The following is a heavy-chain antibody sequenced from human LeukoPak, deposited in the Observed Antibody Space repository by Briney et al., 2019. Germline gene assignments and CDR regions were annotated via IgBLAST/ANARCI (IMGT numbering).Heavy chain of an antibody. V-gene: IGHV4-39*07. D-gene: IGHD3-10*02. CDR3: VICPGSYYLNWFDP. CDR1: GGSISSSSYY. J-gene: IGHJ5*02. CDR2: VYYSGST. Sequence: PSETLSLTCTVSGGSISSSSYYWGWIRQPPGKGLEWIGSVYYSGSTYLNPSLKSRVTISGDTSKKQFSLKLNSVTAADTAVYYCVICPGSYYLNWFDPWGQGTLVTVSS.